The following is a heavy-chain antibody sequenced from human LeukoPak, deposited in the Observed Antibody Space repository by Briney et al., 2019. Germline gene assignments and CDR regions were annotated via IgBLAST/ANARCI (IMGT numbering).Heavy chain of an antibody. CDR1: GVTFSSYV. CDR3: VQEGLRGLAFDV. J-gene: IGHJ3*01. Sequence: GGSLRLSCEASGVTFSSYVMSWVRQAPGKGPEWVSGISGSGGGTYYADFVKGRFAISRDNSKNTLYLQMNSLRAEDSALYYCVQEGLRGLAFDVWGQGTRVTVSS. CDR2: ISGSGGGT. V-gene: IGHV3-23*01.